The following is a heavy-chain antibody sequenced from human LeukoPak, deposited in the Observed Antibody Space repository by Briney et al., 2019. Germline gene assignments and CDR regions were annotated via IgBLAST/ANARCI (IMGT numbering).Heavy chain of an antibody. CDR3: ARDRRVPAAKNYYGMDV. CDR1: GYTFTSYY. J-gene: IGHJ6*04. CDR2: INPSGGST. Sequence: GASVKVSCKASGYTFTSYYMHWVRQAPGQGLEWMGIINPSGGSTSYAQKFQGRVTMTRDTSTSTVYMELSSLRSEDTAVYYCARDRRVPAAKNYYGMDVWGKGTTVTVSS. D-gene: IGHD2-2*01. V-gene: IGHV1-46*01.